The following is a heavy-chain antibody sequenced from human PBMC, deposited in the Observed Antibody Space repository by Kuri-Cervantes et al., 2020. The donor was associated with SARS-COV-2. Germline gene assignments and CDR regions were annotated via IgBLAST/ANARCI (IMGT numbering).Heavy chain of an antibody. CDR1: GFTFDDYT. V-gene: IGHV3-43*01. CDR2: ISWDGGST. D-gene: IGHD4-23*01. CDR3: AKDMTPDYGGNVDY. J-gene: IGHJ4*02. Sequence: GGSLRLSWAAYGFTFDDYTMHWVRQAPGKGLEWVSLISWDGGSTYYADSVKGRFTISRDNSKNSLYLQMNSLRTEDTALYYCAKDMTPDYGGNVDYWGQGTLVTVSS.